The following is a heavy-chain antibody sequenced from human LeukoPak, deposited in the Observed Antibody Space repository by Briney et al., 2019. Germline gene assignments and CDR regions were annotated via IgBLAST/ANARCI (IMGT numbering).Heavy chain of an antibody. J-gene: IGHJ3*02. V-gene: IGHV4-59*01. CDR2: IYYTGST. CDR1: GGSISSYY. D-gene: IGHD4/OR15-4a*01. CDR3: ARHANSDAFDI. Sequence: PSETLSLTCTVSGGSISSYYWNWIRQPPGKGLEWIGYIYYTGSTNSNPSLKSRVTISVDTSKNQFSLKLSSVTAADTAVYYCARHANSDAFDIWGQGTMVTVSS.